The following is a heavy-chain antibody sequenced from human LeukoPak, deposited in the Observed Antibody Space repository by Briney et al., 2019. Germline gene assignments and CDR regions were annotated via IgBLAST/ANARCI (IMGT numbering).Heavy chain of an antibody. CDR1: GDTFANYA. CDR3: AKGHDDFRQFDY. V-gene: IGHV1-69*01. CDR2: IIPIFGTG. Sequence: SVKVSCTASGDTFANYAISWVRKAPGQGLEWMGGIIPIFGTGDSAQKFQGRLTITADESTRTTYMELSSLRSEDTAVYYCAKGHDDFRQFDYWGQGTLVTVSS. D-gene: IGHD3-3*01. J-gene: IGHJ4*02.